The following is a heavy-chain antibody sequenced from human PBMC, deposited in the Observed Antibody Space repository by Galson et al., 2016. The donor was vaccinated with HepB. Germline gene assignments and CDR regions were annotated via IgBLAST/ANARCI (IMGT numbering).Heavy chain of an antibody. CDR3: AHRLEAVAGGRGIAEVFDY. CDR2: IYWDDDK. Sequence: PALVKPTQTLTLTCTFSGFSLSTSGVGVGWIRQPPGKALGWLALIYWDDDKRYSPSLKSRLTITKDTSKNQVVLTMTNMDPVDTATYYCAHRLEAVAGGRGIAEVFDYWGQGTLVTVSS. J-gene: IGHJ4*02. V-gene: IGHV2-5*02. CDR1: GFSLSTSGVG. D-gene: IGHD6-19*01.